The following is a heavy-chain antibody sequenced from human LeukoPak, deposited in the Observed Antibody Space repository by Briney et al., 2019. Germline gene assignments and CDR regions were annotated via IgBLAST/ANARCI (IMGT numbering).Heavy chain of an antibody. Sequence: ASVKVSCKASGYTFTGYYMHWVRQAPGQGLEWMGIINPSGGSTSYAQKFQGRVTMTRDMSTSTVYMELSSLRSEDTAVYYCARDGGYCTGSSCSRPYYFDYWGQGTLVTVSS. J-gene: IGHJ4*02. CDR3: ARDGGYCTGSSCSRPYYFDY. D-gene: IGHD2-15*01. V-gene: IGHV1-46*01. CDR1: GYTFTGYY. CDR2: INPSGGST.